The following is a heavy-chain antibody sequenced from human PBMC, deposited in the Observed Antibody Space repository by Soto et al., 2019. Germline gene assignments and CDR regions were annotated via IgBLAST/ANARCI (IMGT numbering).Heavy chain of an antibody. CDR3: ARDKAIVMAGCDAFDI. Sequence: EMQLVESGGGLVQPGGSLRLSCAASGFTVGRTYMNWVRQAPGKGLEWVSLIYDGGSTSYADSVKGRFTISRDNSKNTVYLQMSSLRVEDTAVYYCARDKAIVMAGCDAFDIWGLGTMVTVSS. J-gene: IGHJ3*02. CDR2: IYDGGST. V-gene: IGHV3-66*01. D-gene: IGHD6-19*01. CDR1: GFTVGRTY.